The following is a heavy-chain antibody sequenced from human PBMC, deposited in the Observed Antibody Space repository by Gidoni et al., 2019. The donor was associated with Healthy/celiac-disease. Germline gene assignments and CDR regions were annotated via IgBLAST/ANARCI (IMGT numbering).Heavy chain of an antibody. D-gene: IGHD3-22*01. CDR1: GFTFSSYA. V-gene: IGHV3-30-3*01. Sequence: QVQLVESGGGVVQPGRSLRLSCAASGFTFSSYAMHWVRQAPGKGLEGVAVISYDGSNKYYADSVKGRFTISRDNSKNTLYLQMNSLRAEDTAVYYCARGASSSMIVVVITSPHFDYWGQGTLVTVSS. J-gene: IGHJ4*02. CDR2: ISYDGSNK. CDR3: ARGASSSMIVVVITSPHFDY.